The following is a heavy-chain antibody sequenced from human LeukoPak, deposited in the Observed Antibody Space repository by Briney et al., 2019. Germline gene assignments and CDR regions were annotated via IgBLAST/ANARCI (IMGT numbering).Heavy chain of an antibody. Sequence: GGSLRLSCAASGFTFSSYSMSWVRQAPGKGLEWVSSISSSSSYIYYADSVKGRFTISRDNAKNSLYLQMNSLRAEDTAVYYCAKIPPQNTVTTWLDYWGQGTLVTVSS. CDR1: GFTFSSYS. J-gene: IGHJ4*02. CDR2: ISSSSSYI. D-gene: IGHD4-17*01. CDR3: AKIPPQNTVTTWLDY. V-gene: IGHV3-21*01.